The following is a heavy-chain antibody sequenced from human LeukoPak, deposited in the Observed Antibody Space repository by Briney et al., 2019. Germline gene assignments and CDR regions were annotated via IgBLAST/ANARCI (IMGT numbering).Heavy chain of an antibody. CDR3: ARDSLGNHQPSSSWND. D-gene: IGHD6-13*01. J-gene: IGHJ4*02. V-gene: IGHV1-46*01. Sequence: ASVKVSCKASGYTFTSDYMHWVRQAPGQGLEWMGIINPSGGSTSYAQKFQGRVTMTRDTSTSTVYMELSSLRSEDTAVYYCARDSLGNHQPSSSWNDWGQGTLVTVSS. CDR2: INPSGGST. CDR1: GYTFTSDY.